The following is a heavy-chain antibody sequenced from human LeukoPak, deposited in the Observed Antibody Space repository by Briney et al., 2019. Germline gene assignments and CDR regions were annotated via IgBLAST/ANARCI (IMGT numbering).Heavy chain of an antibody. V-gene: IGHV3-23*01. J-gene: IGHJ5*02. CDR1: GFTFSSYA. D-gene: IGHD2-21*01. Sequence: PGGSLRLSCAASGFTFSSYAMSWVRQAPGKGLEWVSAISGSGGSTYYADSVKGRFTISRDNSKNTLYLQMNSLRAEDTAVYYCAKNRASPGILWWWTSFDPWGQGTLVTVSS. CDR3: AKNRASPGILWWWTSFDP. CDR2: ISGSGGST.